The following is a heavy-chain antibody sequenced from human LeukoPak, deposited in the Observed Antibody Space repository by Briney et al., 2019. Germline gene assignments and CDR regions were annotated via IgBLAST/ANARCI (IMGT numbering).Heavy chain of an antibody. CDR2: ISGSGGST. J-gene: IGHJ4*02. CDR3: ARERKYDSNFDY. CDR1: GFTFSSYG. Sequence: GGTLRLSYAASGFTFSSYGMSWVRQAPGKGLEWVSAISGSGGSTYYADSVKGRFTISRDNSKNTLYLQMNSLRAEDTAVYYCARERKYDSNFDYWGQGTLVTVSS. V-gene: IGHV3-23*01. D-gene: IGHD1-1*01.